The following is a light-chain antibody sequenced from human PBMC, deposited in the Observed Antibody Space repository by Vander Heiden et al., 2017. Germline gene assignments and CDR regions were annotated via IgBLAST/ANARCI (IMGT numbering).Light chain of an antibody. CDR3: QQYDNWPYT. J-gene: IGKJ2*01. CDR1: QSVDNK. CDR2: GAA. V-gene: IGKV3-15*01. Sequence: EIVMTQSPASLSVFPGGIATPSCRASQSVDNKLGWYLQKPGQAPRLLFYGAASRATGVPARFSASGSGTEFALTISSLQPEDLGTYYCQQYDNWPYTFAQGTKLEI.